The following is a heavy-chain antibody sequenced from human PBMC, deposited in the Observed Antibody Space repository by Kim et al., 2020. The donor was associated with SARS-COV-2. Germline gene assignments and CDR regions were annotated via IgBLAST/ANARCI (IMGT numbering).Heavy chain of an antibody. V-gene: IGHV4-34*01. CDR1: GGSFSGYY. D-gene: IGHD3-9*01. CDR2: INHSGST. Sequence: SETLSLTCAVYGGSFSGYYWRWIRQPPGKGLEWIGEINHSGSTNYNPSLKSRVTISVDTSKNQFSLKLSSVTAADTAVYYCARGGGYYDILTGPDYWGQGTLVTVSS. J-gene: IGHJ4*02. CDR3: ARGGGYYDILTGPDY.